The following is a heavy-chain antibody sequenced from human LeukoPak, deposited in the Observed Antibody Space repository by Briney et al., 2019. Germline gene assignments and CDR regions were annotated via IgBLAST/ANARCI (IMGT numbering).Heavy chain of an antibody. J-gene: IGHJ5*02. CDR2: VYYSGST. D-gene: IGHD3-3*01. Sequence: SETLSLTCTVSGGSISSYYWSWIRQPPGKGLEWIGYVYYSGSTNYNPSLKSRVTIFVDTSKNQFSLKLSSVTAADTAVYYCARIDFTPNWFDPWGQGSLVTVSS. CDR1: GGSISSYY. V-gene: IGHV4-59*08. CDR3: ARIDFTPNWFDP.